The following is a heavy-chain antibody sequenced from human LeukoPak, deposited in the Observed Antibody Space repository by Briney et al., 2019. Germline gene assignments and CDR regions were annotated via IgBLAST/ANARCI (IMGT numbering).Heavy chain of an antibody. D-gene: IGHD6-13*01. CDR3: ARDPGGIAAAGFDY. Sequence: GASVKVSCKAAGYTFTNYYLHWVRQAPGQGLEWMGWINPNSGGTNYAQKFQGRVTMTRDTSISTAYMELSRLRSDDTAVYYCARDPGGIAAAGFDYWGQGTLVTVSS. J-gene: IGHJ4*02. CDR1: GYTFTNYY. CDR2: INPNSGGT. V-gene: IGHV1-2*02.